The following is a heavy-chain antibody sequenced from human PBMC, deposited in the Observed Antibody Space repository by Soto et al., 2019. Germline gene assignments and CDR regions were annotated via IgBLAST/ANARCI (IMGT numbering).Heavy chain of an antibody. CDR1: GYSFTTYG. CDR3: AREGPAPYYYYGMDV. J-gene: IGHJ6*02. Sequence: QVQLVQSGGEVKKPGASVKVSCKTSGYSFTTYGISWVRQAPGQGLEWMGWISAYNGNTNYAQKLQDRVTMTTDTSTSTAYMERRSLRSDDTAVYYCAREGPAPYYYYGMDVGGQGSTVTVSS. CDR2: ISAYNGNT. V-gene: IGHV1-18*01.